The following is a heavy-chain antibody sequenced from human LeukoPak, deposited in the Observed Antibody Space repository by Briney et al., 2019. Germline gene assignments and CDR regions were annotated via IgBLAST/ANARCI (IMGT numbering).Heavy chain of an antibody. Sequence: PSQTLSLTCTVSGGSISSDSYYWSWIRQPAGKGLEWIGRIYHSGNTNYSPSLKSRVTISVDTSKNQFSLDLSSVTAADTAVYYCAGGPSGSYGQILYWGQGTLVTVSS. J-gene: IGHJ4*02. CDR1: GGSISSDSYY. D-gene: IGHD1-26*01. CDR3: AGGPSGSYGQILY. V-gene: IGHV4-61*02. CDR2: IYHSGNT.